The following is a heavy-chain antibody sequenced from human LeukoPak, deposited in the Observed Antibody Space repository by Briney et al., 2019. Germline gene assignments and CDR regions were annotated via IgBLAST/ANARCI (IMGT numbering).Heavy chain of an antibody. D-gene: IGHD5-12*01. Sequence: PGGSLRLSCAASGFTFSIHWMSWVRQAPGKGLEWVANIKEDSNDKWYVDSVKGRFTISRDNVENSLYLQMNSLRAEDTAVYYCVRVDKKFEDSGYRSFDWWGQGTLVSVSS. CDR1: GFTFSIHW. V-gene: IGHV3-7*01. CDR3: VRVDKKFEDSGYRSFDW. CDR2: IKEDSNDK. J-gene: IGHJ4*02.